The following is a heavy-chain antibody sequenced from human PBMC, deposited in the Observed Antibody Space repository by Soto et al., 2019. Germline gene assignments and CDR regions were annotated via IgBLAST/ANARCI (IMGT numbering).Heavy chain of an antibody. V-gene: IGHV3-30*04. J-gene: IGHJ4*02. Sequence: QVQLVESGGGVVQPERSLRLSCAGSGFIFKNYALNWVRQAPGKGLEWVASITRDGYNKYYADSVKGRFTISRDNSRDTLSLQMTALTIEDSSVYYCTKSSGGSSSVGMDYWGQGTRVTVSS. CDR3: TKSSGGSSSVGMDY. D-gene: IGHD6-6*01. CDR1: GFIFKNYA. CDR2: ITRDGYNK.